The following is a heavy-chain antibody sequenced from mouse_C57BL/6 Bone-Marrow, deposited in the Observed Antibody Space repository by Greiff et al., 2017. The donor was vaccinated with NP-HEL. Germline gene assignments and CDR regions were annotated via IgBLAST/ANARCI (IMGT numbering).Heavy chain of an antibody. D-gene: IGHD2-1*01. V-gene: IGHV2-5*01. CDR2: IWRGGST. CDR1: GFSLTSYG. Sequence: VQLVESGPGLVQPSQSLSITCTVSGFSLTSYGVHWVRQSPGKGLEWLGVIWRGGSTDYNAAFMSRLSITKDNSKSQVFFKMNSLQADDTAIYYCAKNSDGNCLYAMDYWGQGTSVTVSS. CDR3: AKNSDGNCLYAMDY. J-gene: IGHJ4*01.